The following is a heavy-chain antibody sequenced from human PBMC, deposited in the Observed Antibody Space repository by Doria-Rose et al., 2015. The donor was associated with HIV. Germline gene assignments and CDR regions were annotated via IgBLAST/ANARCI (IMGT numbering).Heavy chain of an antibody. CDR2: KRSQAYGGAA. Sequence: EVQLLESGGGLVQPGRSLRLSCTVSGSPLGDSGVSWVRQAPGKGPEWIGLKRSQAYGGAADYAPSMGGRFIISRDDGKNMAYLQMNSLKTEDTAVYHCVRDPVRKPSDTPHYYYGFDVWGQGTTVTVSS. V-gene: IGHV3-49*04. CDR1: GSPLGDSG. D-gene: IGHD4-4*01. CDR3: VRDPVRKPSDTPHYYYGFDV. J-gene: IGHJ6*02.